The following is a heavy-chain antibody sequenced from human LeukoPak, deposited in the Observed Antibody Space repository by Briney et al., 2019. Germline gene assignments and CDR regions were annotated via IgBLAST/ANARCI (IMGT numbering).Heavy chain of an antibody. V-gene: IGHV4-59*08. Sequence: AETLSLTCTVSGGSISSCFWSWIRQPPGKGLEWVGYISYTGSTNYNPSLKSRVTISVDKSKNQFSLKLSSVPAADTAVYYCAGRVGDSAFYIWGQGTMVTVSS. D-gene: IGHD1-26*01. CDR3: AGRVGDSAFYI. CDR1: GGSISSCF. J-gene: IGHJ3*02. CDR2: ISYTGST.